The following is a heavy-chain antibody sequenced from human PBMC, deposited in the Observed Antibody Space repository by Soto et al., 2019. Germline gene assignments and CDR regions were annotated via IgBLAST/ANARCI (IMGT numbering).Heavy chain of an antibody. J-gene: IGHJ4*02. CDR2: INHLTTT. CDR1: GGSFSSYH. V-gene: IGHV4-34*01. D-gene: IGHD5-18*01. Sequence: PSETLSLTCAVYGGSFSSYHWSLIRQTPGKGLEWIGEINHLTTTNYNPSLKSRVIISLDTPKNQFSLKLSSVTAADTAVYYCARGYDTALAPIFWGQGILVPVSS. CDR3: ARGYDTALAPIF.